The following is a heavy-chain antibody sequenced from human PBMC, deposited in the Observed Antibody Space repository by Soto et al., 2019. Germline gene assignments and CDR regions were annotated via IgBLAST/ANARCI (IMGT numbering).Heavy chain of an antibody. CDR1: GFTFSSYS. CDR3: ARGAAAGNFDY. CDR2: ISSSSSYI. V-gene: IGHV3-21*01. D-gene: IGHD6-13*01. Sequence: EVQLVESGGGLVKPGGSLRLSCAASGFTFSSYSMNWVRQAPGKGLEWVSSISSSSSYIYYADSVKGRLTISRDNAKNSLYLQMNSLRAEDTAGYYCARGAAAGNFDYWGQGTLVTVSS. J-gene: IGHJ4*02.